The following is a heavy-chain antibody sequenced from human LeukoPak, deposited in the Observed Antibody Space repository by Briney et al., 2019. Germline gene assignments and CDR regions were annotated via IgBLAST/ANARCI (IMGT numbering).Heavy chain of an antibody. V-gene: IGHV4-61*01. J-gene: IGHJ4*02. CDR2: MSNSGHT. CDR3: ARVSAAGTGPDY. CDR1: GDSVSSGNYY. D-gene: IGHD6-13*01. Sequence: SETLSLTCTVSGDSVSSGNYYWSWIRQPPGKGLEWIGFMSNSGHTDSTPSLKSRVTISVDTSKNQFSLKLNSVTAADTAVYYCARVSAAGTGPDYWGQGTLVTVSS.